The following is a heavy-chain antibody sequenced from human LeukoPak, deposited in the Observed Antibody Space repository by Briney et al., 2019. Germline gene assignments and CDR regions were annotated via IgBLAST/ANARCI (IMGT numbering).Heavy chain of an antibody. CDR3: TRHLIGATPFDY. D-gene: IGHD4/OR15-4a*01. CDR1: GFTFNDSA. CDR2: IRSKPNNYAT. Sequence: GGSPRLSCAASGFTFNDSAFHRVRQASGKGLEWVGRIRSKPNNYATAYTASVKGRFTISRDDSKNTAYLQMNSLNTEDTAMYYCTRHLIGATPFDYWGQGILVSVSS. J-gene: IGHJ4*02. V-gene: IGHV3-73*01.